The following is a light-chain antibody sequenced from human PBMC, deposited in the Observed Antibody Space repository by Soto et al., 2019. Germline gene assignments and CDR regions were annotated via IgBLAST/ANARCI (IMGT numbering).Light chain of an antibody. V-gene: IGKV1-5*03. CDR3: QQYSVYSA. CDR1: QSIGSW. Sequence: DLQMTQSPSALSASVGDSVTITCRASQSIGSWLAWYQQKPGKVPELLVYEASSLETGVPSRFSASGSGTEFTLTINSLQPDDFATYYCQQYSVYSAFGPGTKVDIK. CDR2: EAS. J-gene: IGKJ3*01.